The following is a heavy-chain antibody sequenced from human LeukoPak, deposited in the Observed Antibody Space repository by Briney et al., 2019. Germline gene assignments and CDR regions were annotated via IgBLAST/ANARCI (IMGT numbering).Heavy chain of an antibody. CDR2: MNPNSGNT. CDR1: GYTFTSYD. CDR3: ASYSSSSLYYYYGMDV. Sequence: ASVKVSCKASGYTFTSYDINWVRQATGQGLEWMGWMNPNSGNTGYAQKFQGRVTMTRNTSISTAYMELSSLRSEDTAVYDCASYSSSSLYYYYGMDVWGQGTTVTVSS. V-gene: IGHV1-8*01. J-gene: IGHJ6*02. D-gene: IGHD6-6*01.